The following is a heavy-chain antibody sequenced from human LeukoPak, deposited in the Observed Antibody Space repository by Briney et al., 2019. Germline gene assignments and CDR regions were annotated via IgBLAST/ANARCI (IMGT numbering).Heavy chain of an antibody. V-gene: IGHV3-23*01. CDR3: AKDLRYGYDLYYYYGMDV. Sequence: GGSLRLSCAASGFTFSSYAMSWVQAPGKGLEWVSAISGSGGSTYYADSVKGRFTISRDNSKNTLYLQMNSLRAEDTAVYYCAKDLRYGYDLYYYYGMDVWGQGTTVTVSS. J-gene: IGHJ6*02. CDR1: GFTFSSYA. D-gene: IGHD5-12*01. CDR2: ISGSGGST.